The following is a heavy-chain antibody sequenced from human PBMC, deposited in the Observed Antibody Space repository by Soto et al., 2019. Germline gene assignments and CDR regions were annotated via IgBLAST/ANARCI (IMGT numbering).Heavy chain of an antibody. J-gene: IGHJ4*02. CDR2: ISSDGRVI. CDR1: GFTFNTYA. D-gene: IGHD2-8*02. V-gene: IGHV3-30*03. Sequence: QVQLVESGGGVVQPGTSLRLSFAASGFTFNTYAMHWVRQAPGKGLEWVAVISSDGRVIFYAESVKGRLTICRDTSNNTLDPQMNSLRTEATAVYYWASREGHCSVGGCSGEYWGQGPGVPVSS. CDR3: ASREGHCSVGGCSGEY.